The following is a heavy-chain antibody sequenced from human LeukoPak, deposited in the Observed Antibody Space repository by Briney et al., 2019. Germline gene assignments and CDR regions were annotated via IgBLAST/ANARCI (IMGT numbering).Heavy chain of an antibody. CDR2: ITASSNYI. J-gene: IGHJ4*02. D-gene: IGHD2-2*01. Sequence: GGSLRLSCAASGFTFSSYSLNWVRQAPGKGLEWVSSITASSNYIYYADSVKGRFTISRDNAKNSLYLQMNSLRADDTAVYYCARESGSWYYCGSISCLFLDSWGQGTLVTVSS. CDR3: ARESGSWYYCGSISCLFLDS. V-gene: IGHV3-21*01. CDR1: GFTFSSYS.